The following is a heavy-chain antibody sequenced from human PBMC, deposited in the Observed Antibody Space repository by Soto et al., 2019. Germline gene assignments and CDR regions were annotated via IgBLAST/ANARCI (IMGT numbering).Heavy chain of an antibody. J-gene: IGHJ6*02. CDR2: IYYSGST. D-gene: IGHD1-1*01. Sequence: SETLSLTCTVSGGSISSYCWSWIRQPPGKGLEWIGYIYYSGSTNYNPSLKSRVTISVDTSKNQFSLKLSSVTAADTAVYYCARLLTRGYYYYGMDVWGQGTTVTVSS. CDR1: GGSISSYC. CDR3: ARLLTRGYYYYGMDV. V-gene: IGHV4-59*01.